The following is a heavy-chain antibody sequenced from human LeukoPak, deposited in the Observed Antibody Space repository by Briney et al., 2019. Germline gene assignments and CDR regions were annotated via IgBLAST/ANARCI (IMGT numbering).Heavy chain of an antibody. V-gene: IGHV3-23*05. CDR1: GFTFSSYA. D-gene: IGHD4/OR15-4a*01. J-gene: IGHJ4*02. CDR3: AKSRFQATNYDY. CDR2: IYGSGGST. Sequence: GGSLRLSCAASGFTFSSYAMSWVRQAPGKGLEWVSGIYGSGGSTYYADSVKSRFTISRDNSKNTLFLQMNSLRAEDTAVYYCAKSRFQATNYDYWGQGTLVTVSS.